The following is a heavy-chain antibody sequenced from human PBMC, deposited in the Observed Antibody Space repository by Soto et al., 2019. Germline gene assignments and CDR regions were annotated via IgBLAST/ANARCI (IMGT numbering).Heavy chain of an antibody. D-gene: IGHD4-4*01. Sequence: SETLSLTCTVSGFSISTGSYFWAWIRQPPGKGLEWIGSIYYTGSTYYNPSLKSRVTVSVDTSKNQLSLKLGSVTAADTAVYYCASETTVKWFDPWGQGTLVTVSS. CDR3: ASETTVKWFDP. V-gene: IGHV4-39*01. J-gene: IGHJ5*02. CDR2: IYYTGST. CDR1: GFSISTGSYF.